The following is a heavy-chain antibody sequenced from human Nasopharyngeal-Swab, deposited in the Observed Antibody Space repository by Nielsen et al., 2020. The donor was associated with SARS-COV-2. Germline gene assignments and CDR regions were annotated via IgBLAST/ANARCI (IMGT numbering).Heavy chain of an antibody. D-gene: IGHD1-14*01. CDR3: AKSPRKGNDHFYIVADY. V-gene: IGHV3-30*02. CDR1: GFTFSQDA. Sequence: GGSLRLSCAASGFTFSQDAMVWFRQAPGKGLEWVAVTAFDGSNTFYADSVKGRFTISRDNSKNTLYLQMNSLRAEDSAVYYCAKSPRKGNDHFYIVADYWGQGTLVTVSS. J-gene: IGHJ4*02. CDR2: TAFDGSNT.